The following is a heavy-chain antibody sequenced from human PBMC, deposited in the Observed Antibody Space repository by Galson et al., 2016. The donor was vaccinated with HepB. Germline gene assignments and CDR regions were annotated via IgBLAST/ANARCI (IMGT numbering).Heavy chain of an antibody. D-gene: IGHD3-3*01. CDR1: GGSFRGFF. CDR3: ARLRYLEWLATFHYNNGLDV. Sequence: SETLSLTCAVYGGSFRGFFWSWIRQSPGKGLEWIGEVDHSGTTNYNPSLKSRVTISVDTSKNQFSLKVNSVTAADTGVYYCARLRYLEWLATFHYNNGLDVWGQGTTVTVS. V-gene: IGHV4-34*01. J-gene: IGHJ6*02. CDR2: VDHSGTT.